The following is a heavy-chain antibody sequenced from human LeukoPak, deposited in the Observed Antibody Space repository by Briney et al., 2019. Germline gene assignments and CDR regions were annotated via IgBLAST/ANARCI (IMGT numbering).Heavy chain of an antibody. CDR2: ILYDGSRE. V-gene: IGHV3-30*18. Sequence: GRSLRLSCVASGFTFNRCGMHWVRRAPGKGLEWVARILYDGSREYYADSVEGRFTIARDNSKNTLYLEMNSLREEDTAVYYCVKSSGTEDYGMDAWGQGTTVTVSS. CDR1: GFTFNRCG. D-gene: IGHD3-10*01. J-gene: IGHJ6*02. CDR3: VKSSGTEDYGMDA.